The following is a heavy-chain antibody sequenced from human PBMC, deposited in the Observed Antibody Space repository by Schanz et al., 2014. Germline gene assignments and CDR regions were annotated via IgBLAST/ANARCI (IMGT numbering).Heavy chain of an antibody. CDR2: ISVYNHNK. CDR3: AIDRRLFDRDGLYYFDS. Sequence: QIQLVQSGPEVKKPGATVKVSCKAFGYIFINSGISWVRRAPGQGLEWMGWISVYNHNKEYDQKFQGRVTMTTDTSTSTAYMTLTDLRSDDTAVYYCAIDRRLFDRDGLYYFDSWGQGTLVTVSS. D-gene: IGHD3-10*02. CDR1: GYIFINSG. V-gene: IGHV1-18*01. J-gene: IGHJ4*02.